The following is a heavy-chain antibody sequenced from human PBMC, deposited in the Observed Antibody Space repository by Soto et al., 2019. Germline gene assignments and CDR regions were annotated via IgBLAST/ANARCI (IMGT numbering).Heavy chain of an antibody. CDR3: ARSVLNYYDSSGYYYVWNAFDI. Sequence: SETLSLTCTVSGGSISSSSYYWGWIRQPPGKGLEWIGSIYYSGSTYYNPSLKSRVTISVDTSKNQFSPKLSSVTAADTAVYYCARSVLNYYDSSGYYYVWNAFDIWGQGTMVTVSS. V-gene: IGHV4-39*01. J-gene: IGHJ3*02. D-gene: IGHD3-22*01. CDR1: GGSISSSSYY. CDR2: IYYSGST.